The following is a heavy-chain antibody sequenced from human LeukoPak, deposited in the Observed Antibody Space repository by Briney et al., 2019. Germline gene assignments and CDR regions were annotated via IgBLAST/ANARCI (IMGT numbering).Heavy chain of an antibody. V-gene: IGHV3-21*01. J-gene: IGHJ4*02. Sequence: GGSLRLSCAASGFTFSSYSMNWVRQAPGKGLEWVSSISSSDTYIYHADSVKGRFTISRDNAKNSLYLQMNSLRAEDTAVYYCARDGRYYDILTGYSVPTPPWDWGQGTLVTVSS. CDR1: GFTFSSYS. CDR2: ISSSDTYI. D-gene: IGHD3-9*01. CDR3: ARDGRYYDILTGYSVPTPPWD.